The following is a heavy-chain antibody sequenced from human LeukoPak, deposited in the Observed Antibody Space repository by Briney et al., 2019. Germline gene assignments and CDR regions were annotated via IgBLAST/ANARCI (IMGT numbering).Heavy chain of an antibody. J-gene: IGHJ5*02. D-gene: IGHD4-17*01. CDR2: ISAYNGNT. V-gene: IGHV1-18*04. CDR1: GYTFTGYY. Sequence: GASVKVSCKASGYTFTGYYMHWVRQAPGQGLEWMGWISAYNGNTNYAQKLQGRVTMTPDTSTSTAYMELRSLRSDDTAVYYCARAPTVTTYGEYWFDPWGQGTLVTVSS. CDR3: ARAPTVTTYGEYWFDP.